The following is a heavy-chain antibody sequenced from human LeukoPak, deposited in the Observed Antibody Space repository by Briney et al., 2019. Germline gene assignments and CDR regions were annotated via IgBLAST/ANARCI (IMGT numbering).Heavy chain of an antibody. CDR2: ISGSGGST. J-gene: IGHJ4*02. V-gene: IGHV3-23*01. Sequence: PGGSLRLSCAASGFTFSSYGMSWVRQAPGKGLEWVSAISGSGGSTYYADSVKGRFTISRDNSKNTLYLQMNSLRAEDTAVYYCARDMPPLYGVYDGGPDDYWGQGTLVTVSS. CDR3: ARDMPPLYGVYDGGPDDY. CDR1: GFTFSSYG. D-gene: IGHD5/OR15-5a*01.